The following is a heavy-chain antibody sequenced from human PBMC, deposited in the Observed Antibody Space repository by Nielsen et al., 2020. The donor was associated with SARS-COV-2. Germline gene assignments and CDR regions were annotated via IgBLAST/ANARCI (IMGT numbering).Heavy chain of an antibody. D-gene: IGHD3-3*01. CDR2: INHSRST. V-gene: IGHV4-34*01. CDR3: ARGRRLRFLEWTHSNAFDI. CDR1: GGSFSGYY. Sequence: SETLSLTCAVYGGSFSGYYWSWIRQPPGKGLEWIGEINHSRSTNYNPSLKSRVTISVDTSKNQFSLKLSSVTAADTAVYYCARGRRLRFLEWTHSNAFDIWGQGTMVTVSS. J-gene: IGHJ3*02.